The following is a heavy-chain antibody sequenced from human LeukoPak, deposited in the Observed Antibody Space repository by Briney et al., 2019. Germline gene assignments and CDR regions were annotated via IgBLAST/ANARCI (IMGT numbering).Heavy chain of an antibody. J-gene: IGHJ3*02. Sequence: GGSLRLSCAASGFTFSSYDMRWVRQATGKGLEWVSAIGTAGDPYYPGSVKGRFTISRENAKNSLYLQMNSLRAGDTAVYYCARAKTAGAFDIWGQGTMVTVSS. CDR3: ARAKTAGAFDI. V-gene: IGHV3-13*05. CDR2: IGTAGDP. CDR1: GFTFSSYD.